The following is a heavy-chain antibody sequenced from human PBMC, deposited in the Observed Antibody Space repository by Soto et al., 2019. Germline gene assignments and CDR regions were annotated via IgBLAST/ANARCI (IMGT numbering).Heavy chain of an antibody. CDR2: ISGSGGTT. Sequence: EVQLLESGGGLVQPGRSLRLSCAASGFTFSNYAMSWVRQAPRQGLDWVSAISGSGGTTNYADSVKGRFTISRDNSKNTLFLQMNSLRAEDAAVYYCAKFFVETGSNSGWPWSFHYWGQGPLVTVSS. J-gene: IGHJ4*02. V-gene: IGHV3-23*01. CDR3: AKFFVETGSNSGWPWSFHY. CDR1: GFTFSNYA. D-gene: IGHD6-25*01.